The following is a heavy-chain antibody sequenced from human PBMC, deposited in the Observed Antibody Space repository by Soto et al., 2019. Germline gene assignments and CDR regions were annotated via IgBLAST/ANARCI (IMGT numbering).Heavy chain of an antibody. CDR2: ISGRGEST. CDR1: GFTFSNYA. V-gene: IGHV3-23*01. CDR3: ANTYFIAVTGTSDC. J-gene: IGHJ4*02. Sequence: EVQLLESGGGLVQPGGSLRLSCAASGFTFSNYAMNWVCQAPGKGLEWVSSISGRGESTYYANSVRGRFTISRDNSKNTLFLQMNSVRAEDTAVYYCANTYFIAVTGTSDCWGQGTLVTVSS. D-gene: IGHD6-19*01.